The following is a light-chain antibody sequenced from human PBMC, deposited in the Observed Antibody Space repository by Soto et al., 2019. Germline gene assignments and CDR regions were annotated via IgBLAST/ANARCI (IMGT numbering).Light chain of an antibody. Sequence: DIQLTQSPCSLSLSPGERATLXXRASQSVSSSYLAWYQQKPGQAPRXLIYGASSRATGIPDRFSGSGSGTDCTLTSSRLEPEDFAVDYCQQYGSSWTFGQGTKVDIK. J-gene: IGKJ1*01. CDR3: QQYGSSWT. CDR2: GAS. V-gene: IGKV3-20*01. CDR1: QSVSSSY.